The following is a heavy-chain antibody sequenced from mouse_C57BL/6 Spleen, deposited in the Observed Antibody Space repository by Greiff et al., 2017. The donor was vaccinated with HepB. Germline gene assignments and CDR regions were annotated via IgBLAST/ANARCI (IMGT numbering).Heavy chain of an antibody. V-gene: IGHV1-53*01. CDR2: INPSNGGT. J-gene: IGHJ4*01. CDR3: ARWGGYYDYGGPHYYAMDY. CDR1: GYTFTSYW. D-gene: IGHD2-4*01. Sequence: VQLQQSGTELVKPGASVKLSCKASGYTFTSYWMHWVKQRPGQGLEWIGNINPSNGGTNYNEKFKSKATLTVDKSSRTAYMQLSSLTSEDSAVYYCARWGGYYDYGGPHYYAMDYWGQGTSVTVSS.